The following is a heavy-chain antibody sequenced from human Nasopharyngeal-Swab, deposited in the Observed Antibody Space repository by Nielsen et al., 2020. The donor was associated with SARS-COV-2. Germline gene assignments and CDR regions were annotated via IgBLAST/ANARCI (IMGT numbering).Heavy chain of an antibody. CDR1: GSSFSGYY. J-gene: IGHJ5*02. D-gene: IGHD2-15*01. CDR3: ARRGCSGGSCYSWWFDP. V-gene: IGHV4-34*01. CDR2: INHSGST. Sequence: SETLSPPFAPYGSSFSGYYWSWIRQPPGKGREWIGEINHSGSTNYNPSLKSRVTISVDTSKNQFSLKLSSVTAADTAVYYCARRGCSGGSCYSWWFDPWGQGTLVTVSS.